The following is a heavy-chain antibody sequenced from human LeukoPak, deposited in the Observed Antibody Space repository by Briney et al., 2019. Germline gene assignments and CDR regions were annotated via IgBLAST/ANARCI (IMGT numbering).Heavy chain of an antibody. Sequence: GASVKVSCKASGGTLSSYAISWVRQAPGQGLEWMGRIIPILGIANYAQKFQGRVTITADKSTSTAYMELSSLRSEDTAVYYCARGPVSIDWFDPWGQGTLVTVSS. CDR1: GGTLSSYA. V-gene: IGHV1-69*04. CDR3: ARGPVSIDWFDP. CDR2: IIPILGIA. J-gene: IGHJ5*02. D-gene: IGHD3-16*02.